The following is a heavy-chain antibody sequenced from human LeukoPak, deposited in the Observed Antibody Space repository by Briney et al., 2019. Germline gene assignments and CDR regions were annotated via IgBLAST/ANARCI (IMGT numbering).Heavy chain of an antibody. J-gene: IGHJ4*02. D-gene: IGHD2-2*01. V-gene: IGHV3-23*01. CDR2: ISGSGGST. CDR1: GFTFSSYA. Sequence: GGSLRLSCAASGFTFSSYAMSWVRQAPGKGLEWVSAISGSGGSTYYADSVKGRFTISGDNSKNTLYLQMNSLRAEDTAVYYCAKFSLDIVVVPAAQRYFDYWGQGTLVTVHS. CDR3: AKFSLDIVVVPAAQRYFDY.